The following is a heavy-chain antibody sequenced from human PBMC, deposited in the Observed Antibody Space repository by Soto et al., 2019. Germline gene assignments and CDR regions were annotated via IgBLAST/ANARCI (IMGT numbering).Heavy chain of an antibody. D-gene: IGHD5-12*01. CDR2: ISGHNGKA. CDR1: GYTFTSYA. CDR3: ARKGYIGNFAMDV. V-gene: IGHV1-18*01. Sequence: ASVKVSCKASGYTFTSYAMHWVRKAPGQGLEWMGWISGHNGKADYAENFQGRVIMTTDTSTATASMDLRGLRSDDTAVYYCARKGYIGNFAMDVWGQGTTVTVSS. J-gene: IGHJ6*02.